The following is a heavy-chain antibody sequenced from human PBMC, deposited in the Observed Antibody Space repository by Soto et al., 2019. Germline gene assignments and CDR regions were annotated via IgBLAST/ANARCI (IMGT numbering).Heavy chain of an antibody. CDR1: GYTLTSSD. V-gene: IGHV1-8*01. Sequence: ASVKVSCKASGYTLTSSDINWVRQATGQGLEWMGWMNPNSGNTGYAQKFQGRVTMTRNTSISTAYMELSSLRSEDTAVYYCARVYYPYYDFWSGYDYYYYMDVWGKGTTVTVSS. CDR2: MNPNSGNT. D-gene: IGHD3-3*01. J-gene: IGHJ6*03. CDR3: ARVYYPYYDFWSGYDYYYYMDV.